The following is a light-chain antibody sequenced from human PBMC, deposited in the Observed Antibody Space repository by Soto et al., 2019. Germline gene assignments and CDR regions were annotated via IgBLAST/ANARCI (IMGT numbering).Light chain of an antibody. J-gene: IGKJ4*01. CDR3: QQYNNWPLT. V-gene: IGKV3-15*01. CDR1: QSVSSN. Sequence: EIVMSQSPATLSVSPGERATLSCRASQSVSSNLAWYQQKPGQAPRLLIYGASTRAPGIPARFSGSGSGTEFTLTISSLQSEDFAVYYCQQYNNWPLTFGGGTKVVIK. CDR2: GAS.